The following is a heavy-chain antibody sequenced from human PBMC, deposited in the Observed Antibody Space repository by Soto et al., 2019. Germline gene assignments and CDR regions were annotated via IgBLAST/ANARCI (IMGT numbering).Heavy chain of an antibody. CDR1: GYTFTSYG. D-gene: IGHD6-13*01. CDR2: ISAYNGNT. J-gene: IGHJ6*02. CDR3: AAFSIAATDPYGMDV. V-gene: IGHV1-18*01. Sequence: QVQLVQSGAEVKKPGASVKVSCKASGYTFTSYGISWVRQAPGQGLEWMGWISAYNGNTNYAQKRQGRVTMTTDTSTSTAYMELRSLRSDDTAVYYCAAFSIAATDPYGMDVWGQGTTVTVSS.